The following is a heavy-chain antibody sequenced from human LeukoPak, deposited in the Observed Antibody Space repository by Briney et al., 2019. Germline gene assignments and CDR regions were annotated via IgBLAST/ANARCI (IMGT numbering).Heavy chain of an antibody. J-gene: IGHJ4*02. CDR1: GFTFSTYT. Sequence: GGSLRLSCAASGFTFSTYTMHWVRQAPGKGLEYVSSISGNGGSREYANSVKGRFTISRDNSRNTLYLQMGSLRAEDMAVYYCARDAGYVRFDFWGQETLATVSS. V-gene: IGHV3-64*01. D-gene: IGHD5-18*01. CDR3: ARDAGYVRFDF. CDR2: ISGNGGSR.